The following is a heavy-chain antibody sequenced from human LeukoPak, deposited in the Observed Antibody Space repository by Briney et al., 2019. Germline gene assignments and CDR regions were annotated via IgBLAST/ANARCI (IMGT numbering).Heavy chain of an antibody. V-gene: IGHV4-39*01. CDR2: IYYSGST. Sequence: RPSETLSLTCTVSGDSISSSRYYWGWIRQPPGKGLEWIGSIYYSGSTYYNPSLRSRLTIPVDTSKSQLSLRLNSVTAADTAVYYRASQPKRYCNGGSCFVDFYYMDVWGKGTTVTVSS. D-gene: IGHD2-15*01. J-gene: IGHJ6*03. CDR1: GDSISSSRYY. CDR3: ASQPKRYCNGGSCFVDFYYMDV.